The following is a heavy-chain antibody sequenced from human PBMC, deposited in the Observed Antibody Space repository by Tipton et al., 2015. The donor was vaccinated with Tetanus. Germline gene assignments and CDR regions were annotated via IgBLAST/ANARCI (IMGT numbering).Heavy chain of an antibody. CDR2: ISSSGATI. CDR3: ARGADNYGYYLDY. D-gene: IGHD5-18*01. J-gene: IGHJ4*02. V-gene: IGHV3-11*01. CDR1: GFTLSDYY. Sequence: SLRLSCAASGFTLSDYYMSWIRQAPGKGLEWLSYISSSGATINYADSVKGRFTLSRDTAKNSLYLLMDSLRADDTAVYYCARGADNYGYYLDYWGQGTQVTVSS.